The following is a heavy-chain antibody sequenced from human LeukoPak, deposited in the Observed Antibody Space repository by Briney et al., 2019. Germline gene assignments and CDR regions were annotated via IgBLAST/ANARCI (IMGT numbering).Heavy chain of an antibody. CDR2: IKSKTDGETT. V-gene: IGHV3-15*01. CDR3: TTGRSGYYSIYYYYYYMDV. Sequence: GGSLRLSCAASGFTFSNAWMSWVRQAPGKGLEWVGHIKSKTDGETTDYAAPVKGRFTISRDDSKSTLYLQMNSLKTEDTAVYYCTTGRSGYYSIYYYYYYMDVWGKGTTVTVSS. D-gene: IGHD3-3*01. CDR1: GFTFSNAW. J-gene: IGHJ6*03.